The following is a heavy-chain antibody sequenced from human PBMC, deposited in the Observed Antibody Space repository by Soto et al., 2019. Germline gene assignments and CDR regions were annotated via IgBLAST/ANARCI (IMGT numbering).Heavy chain of an antibody. V-gene: IGHV3-9*01. CDR2: ISWNSGSI. Sequence: EVQLVESGGGLVQPGGSLRLSCAASGFTFDDYAMHWVRQAPGKGLEWVSGISWNSGSIGYADSVKGRFTISRDNAKNSLYLQMNSLRAEDTALYYCAKDSRAAGTGWFDPWGQGTLVTVSS. D-gene: IGHD6-13*01. J-gene: IGHJ5*02. CDR3: AKDSRAAGTGWFDP. CDR1: GFTFDDYA.